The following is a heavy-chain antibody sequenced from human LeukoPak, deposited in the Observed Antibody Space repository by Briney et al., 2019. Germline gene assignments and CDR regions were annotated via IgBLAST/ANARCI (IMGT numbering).Heavy chain of an antibody. V-gene: IGHV1-8*02. CDR3: ARAVLGGGWFDP. Sequence: ASVKVSCKASGGTFSSYAISWVRQATGQGLEWMGWMNPNSGNTGYAQKFQGRVTMTRNTSISTAYMELSSLRSEDTAVYYCARAVLGGGWFDPWGQGTLVTVSS. D-gene: IGHD3-16*01. CDR1: GGTFSSYA. J-gene: IGHJ5*02. CDR2: MNPNSGNT.